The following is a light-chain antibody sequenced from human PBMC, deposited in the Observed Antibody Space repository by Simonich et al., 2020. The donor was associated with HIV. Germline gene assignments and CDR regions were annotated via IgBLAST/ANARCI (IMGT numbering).Light chain of an antibody. CDR1: RTILYHPKNKNY. J-gene: IGKJ2*01. Sequence: DIVMTQSPDSLAVSLGERATINCKSSRTILYHPKNKNYLAWYQQKPGQPPKLLIYGASTRESGVPDRVSASGSGTDFTLTISSLQAEDVAVYSCQQCHTHPHTFGQGTKVEIK. V-gene: IGKV4-1*01. CDR2: GAS. CDR3: QQCHTHPHT.